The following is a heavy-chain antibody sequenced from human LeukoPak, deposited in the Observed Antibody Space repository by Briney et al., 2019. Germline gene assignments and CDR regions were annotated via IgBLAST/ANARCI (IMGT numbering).Heavy chain of an antibody. CDR3: AKVVRYSSSWYYSDY. J-gene: IGHJ4*02. CDR1: GFTFSSYA. D-gene: IGHD6-13*01. Sequence: GGSLRLSCAASGFTFSSYAMSWVRQAPGKGLEWVSAISGSGGSTYYADSVKGRFTISRDNSKNTLYLQMNSLRAEDTAVYYCAKVVRYSSSWYYSDYWGQGTLVTVSS. CDR2: ISGSGGST. V-gene: IGHV3-23*01.